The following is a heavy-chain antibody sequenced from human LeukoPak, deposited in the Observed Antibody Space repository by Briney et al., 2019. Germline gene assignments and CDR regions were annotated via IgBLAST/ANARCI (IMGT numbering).Heavy chain of an antibody. J-gene: IGHJ4*02. CDR2: ISGSGGST. CDR3: AKLYCSGGSCFLDY. Sequence: GGSLRLSCAASGFTFSSYGMSWVRQAPGKGLEWVSAISGSGGSTYYADSVKGRFTISRDNSKNTLYLQLNSLRAEDTAVYYCAKLYCSGGSCFLDYWEQGILVTVSS. CDR1: GFTFSSYG. V-gene: IGHV3-23*01. D-gene: IGHD2-15*01.